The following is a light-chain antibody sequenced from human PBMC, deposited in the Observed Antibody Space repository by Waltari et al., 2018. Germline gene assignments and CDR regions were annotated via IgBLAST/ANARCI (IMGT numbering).Light chain of an antibody. CDR1: QNVVFSSNNKNY. CDR3: QQYHSAPRT. CDR2: CES. Sequence: DIVMTQSPDSLAVSLGERATINCKSSQNVVFSSNNKNYLAWYQQKPGQPPRLLIYCESTRASGIPDRFSGSGSGTDFTLTTSSLQAEDVAVYYCQQYHSAPRTFGQGTKVEIK. J-gene: IGKJ1*01. V-gene: IGKV4-1*01.